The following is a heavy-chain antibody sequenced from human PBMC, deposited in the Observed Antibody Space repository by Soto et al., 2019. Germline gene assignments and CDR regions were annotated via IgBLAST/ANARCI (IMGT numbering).Heavy chain of an antibody. V-gene: IGHV3-15*07. CDR3: TTESYYYGSGSYYGGIDY. CDR2: IKSKTDSGTT. CDR1: GFTFSNAW. J-gene: IGHJ4*02. Sequence: GGSLRLSCAASGFTFSNAWMNWVRQAPGKGLEWVGRIKSKTDSGTTDYAAPVKGRFTISRDDSKNTLYLQMNSLKTEDTAVYYCTTESYYYGSGSYYGGIDYWGQGTLVTVSS. D-gene: IGHD3-10*01.